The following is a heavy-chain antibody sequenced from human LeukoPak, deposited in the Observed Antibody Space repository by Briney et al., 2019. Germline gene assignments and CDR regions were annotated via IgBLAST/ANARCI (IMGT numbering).Heavy chain of an antibody. J-gene: IGHJ5*02. Sequence: SETLSLTCTVSGGSISSYYWSWIQQPPGKGLEWIGYIYYSGSTNYNLSLKSRVTISVDTNKKQFSLKVNSVTAADTAVYYCARFSEYSRSFDPWGQGALVTVSS. V-gene: IGHV4-59*01. D-gene: IGHD6-6*01. CDR2: IYYSGST. CDR1: GGSISSYY. CDR3: ARFSEYSRSFDP.